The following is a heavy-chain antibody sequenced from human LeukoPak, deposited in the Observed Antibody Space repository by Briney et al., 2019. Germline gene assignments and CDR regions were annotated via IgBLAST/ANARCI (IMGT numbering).Heavy chain of an antibody. Sequence: GASVKVSCKASGYTFTGYYMHWVRQAPGQGLEWMGWINPNSGGTNYAQKFQGRVTMTRDTSISTAYMELSRLRSDDTAVYYCARAESIRYYDILTGSPHYYYMDVWGKGTTVTVSS. CDR1: GYTFTGYY. J-gene: IGHJ6*03. CDR3: ARAESIRYYDILTGSPHYYYMDV. V-gene: IGHV1-2*02. CDR2: INPNSGGT. D-gene: IGHD3-9*01.